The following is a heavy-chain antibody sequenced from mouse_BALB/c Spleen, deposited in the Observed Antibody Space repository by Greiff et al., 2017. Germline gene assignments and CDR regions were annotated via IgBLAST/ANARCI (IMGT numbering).Heavy chain of an antibody. CDR1: GFTFNTYA. CDR2: IRSKSNNYAT. V-gene: IGHV10-1*02. D-gene: IGHD1-3*01. J-gene: IGHJ4*01. Sequence: EVHLVESGGGLVQPKGSLKLSCAASGFTFNTYAMNWVRQAPGKGLEWVARIRSKSNNYATYYADSVKDRFTISRDDSQSMLYLQMNNLKTEDTAMYYCVRKTNYAMDYWGQGTSVTVSS. CDR3: VRKTNYAMDY.